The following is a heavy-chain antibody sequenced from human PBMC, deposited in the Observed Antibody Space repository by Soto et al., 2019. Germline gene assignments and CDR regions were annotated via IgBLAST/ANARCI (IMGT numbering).Heavy chain of an antibody. CDR2: ISYDGSNK. CDR1: GFTFSSYG. CDR3: AKDHLGYCISTSCYDYYYYGMDV. D-gene: IGHD2-2*01. J-gene: IGHJ6*02. Sequence: GGSLRLSCASSGFTFSSYGMHWVRQAPGKGLEWVAVISYDGSNKYYADSVKGRFTISRDNSKNTLYLQMNSLRAEDTAVYYCAKDHLGYCISTSCYDYYYYGMDVWGQGTTVTVSS. V-gene: IGHV3-30*18.